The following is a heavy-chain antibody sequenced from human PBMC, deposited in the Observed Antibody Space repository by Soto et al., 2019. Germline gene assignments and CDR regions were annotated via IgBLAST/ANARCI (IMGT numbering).Heavy chain of an antibody. V-gene: IGHV3-23*01. J-gene: IGHJ5*01. CDR1: GFTVSSSNY. CDR2: ISGRGTST. D-gene: IGHD3-10*01. CDR3: ARSVRPLSWFDS. Sequence: GGSLRLSCVVSGFTVSSSNYMSWVRQAPGKGLEWVSAISGRGTSTYYADSVKGRFTISRDNSKNTLYLQMNSLRAEDTAVYYCARSVRPLSWFDSWGQRKLDTGSS.